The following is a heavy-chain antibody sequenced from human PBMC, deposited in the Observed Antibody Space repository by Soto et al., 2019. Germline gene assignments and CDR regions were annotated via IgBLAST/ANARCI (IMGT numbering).Heavy chain of an antibody. V-gene: IGHV4-30-4*01. J-gene: IGHJ4*02. CDR3: ARDRGNSPGFCDY. CDR2: IYSSGRT. D-gene: IGHD1-1*01. Sequence: SETLSLTCTVSGGSIDSDDYYWTWIRQPPGKGLEWIGYIYSSGRTSYNPSLESRLTISIDTSNNQFSLHLNSVSAADTAVYFCARDRGNSPGFCDYWGQGILVIVSS. CDR1: GGSIDSDDYY.